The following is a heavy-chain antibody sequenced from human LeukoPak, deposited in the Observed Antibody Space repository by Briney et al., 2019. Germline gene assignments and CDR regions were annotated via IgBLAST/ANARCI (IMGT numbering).Heavy chain of an antibody. D-gene: IGHD7-27*01. CDR1: GGPIRWNS. J-gene: IGHJ4*02. V-gene: IGHV4-59*01. CDR2: IYYSGTT. Sequence: SEPLSFTCTDSGGPIRWNSWSWIGRLPGKELEWIAYIYYSGTTRYNPSLKSRVTISLDTSKNQFCLKLSSVTAADTAVYYCARGANWGSPDYWGQGTLVTVSS. CDR3: ARGANWGSPDY.